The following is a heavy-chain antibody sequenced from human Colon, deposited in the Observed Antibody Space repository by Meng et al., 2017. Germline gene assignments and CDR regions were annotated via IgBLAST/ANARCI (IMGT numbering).Heavy chain of an antibody. CDR2: ISYSGST. J-gene: IGHJ5*02. D-gene: IGHD6-19*01. Sequence: QVRLPGSGPGLVNPSGTLSLPCPVSGGSISSYYWSWIRQPPGKGLEWIGYISYSGSTNYNPSLKSRVTISVDTSKNRFSLRLSSVTAADTAVYYCARGIAVADNWFDPWGQGTLVTVSS. V-gene: IGHV4-59*01. CDR3: ARGIAVADNWFDP. CDR1: GGSISSYY.